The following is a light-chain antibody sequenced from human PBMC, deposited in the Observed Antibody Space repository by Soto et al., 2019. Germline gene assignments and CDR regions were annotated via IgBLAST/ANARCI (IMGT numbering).Light chain of an antibody. V-gene: IGLV2-14*01. CDR1: SSDVGGYNY. J-gene: IGLJ1*01. CDR3: SSYTSSSTYV. Sequence: QSVLTQPASVSGSPGQSITISCTGTSSDVGGYNYVSWYQQHPGKAPKLMIYDVSNRPSGVSNRFSGSKSGNTASLTISGLQAEDEADYYCSSYTSSSTYVFGPGTQVTVL. CDR2: DVS.